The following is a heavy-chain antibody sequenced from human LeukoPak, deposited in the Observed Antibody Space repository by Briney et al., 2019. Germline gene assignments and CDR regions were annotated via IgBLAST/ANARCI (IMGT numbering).Heavy chain of an antibody. CDR1: GFTFSSYA. V-gene: IGHV3-30-3*01. J-gene: IGHJ4*02. CDR3: ASEVSLAGRRVATIGH. Sequence: QTGGSLRLSCAASGFTFSSYAMHWVRQAPGKGLEWVAVISYDGSNKYYADSVKGRFTISRDNSKNTLYLQMNSLRAEDTAVYYCASEVSLAGRRVATIGHWGQGTLVTVSS. D-gene: IGHD5-12*01. CDR2: ISYDGSNK.